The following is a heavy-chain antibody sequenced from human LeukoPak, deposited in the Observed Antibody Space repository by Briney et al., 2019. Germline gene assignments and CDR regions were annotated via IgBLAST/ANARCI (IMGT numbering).Heavy chain of an antibody. J-gene: IGHJ4*02. CDR1: GYTFTGYY. Sequence: GASVKVSCKASGYTFTGYYMHWVRQAPGQGLEWMGRINPNSGGTNYAQKFQGRVTMTRDTSISTAYMELSRLRSDDTAGYYCAREREELWFGDSIGGYYFDYWGQGTLVTVSS. CDR2: INPNSGGT. V-gene: IGHV1-2*06. D-gene: IGHD3-10*01. CDR3: AREREELWFGDSIGGYYFDY.